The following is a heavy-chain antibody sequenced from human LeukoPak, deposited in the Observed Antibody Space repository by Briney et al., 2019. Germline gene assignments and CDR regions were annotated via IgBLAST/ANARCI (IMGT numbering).Heavy chain of an antibody. CDR3: ARESAGTMVRGVINY. Sequence: TSQTLSLTCTVSGGSISSGSYYWSWIRQPAGKGLEWIGRIYTSGSTNYNPSLKSRVTISVDTSKNQFSLKLSSVTAADTAVYYCARESAGTMVRGVINYWGQGTLVTVSS. CDR2: IYTSGST. V-gene: IGHV4-61*02. D-gene: IGHD3-10*01. CDR1: GGSISSGSYY. J-gene: IGHJ4*02.